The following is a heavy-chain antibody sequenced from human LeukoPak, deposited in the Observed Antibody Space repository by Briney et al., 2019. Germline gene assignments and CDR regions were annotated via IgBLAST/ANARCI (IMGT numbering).Heavy chain of an antibody. CDR3: AIAPPRGIVGAFDI. CDR2: FYCSGST. D-gene: IGHD2-15*01. V-gene: IGHV4-39*07. CDR1: GGSHSSSRFL. Sequence: SGSPLLPCAVAGGSHSSSRFLWGWGRLPPRKGEGGVGSFYCSGSTYYNPSLRSRVTISVDTSKNQFSLNLSSVTAADTAVYYCAIAPPRGIVGAFDIWGQGTMVTVSA. J-gene: IGHJ3*02.